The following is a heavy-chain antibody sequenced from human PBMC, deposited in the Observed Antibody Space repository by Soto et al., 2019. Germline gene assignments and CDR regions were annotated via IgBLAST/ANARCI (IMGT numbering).Heavy chain of an antibody. CDR1: GYTFTSYG. J-gene: IGHJ4*02. D-gene: IGHD3-3*01. CDR2: TSAYNGNT. V-gene: IGHV1-18*04. CDR3: ARGGYDLWRGYSPHFDY. Sequence: QVQLVQSGAEVKKPGASVKVSCKASGYTFTSYGISWVRQAPGQGLEWMGWTSAYNGNTNYAQKLQGRVTMTTDTSTSTAYTELRGLRSDDAAVYYCARGGYDLWRGYSPHFDYWGQGTLVTVSS.